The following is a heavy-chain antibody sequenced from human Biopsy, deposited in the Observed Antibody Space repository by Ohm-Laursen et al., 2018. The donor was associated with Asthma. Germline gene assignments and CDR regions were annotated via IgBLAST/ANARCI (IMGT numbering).Heavy chain of an antibody. J-gene: IGHJ1*01. CDR2: IKHDGSEK. CDR3: ARTFHFWSPYHAEHYQL. Sequence: SLRLPCSASGFTFGDYWMSWVRQVPGKGLEWVANIKHDGSEKNHVDSLKGRFTISRDSAKNSLYLQMNSLRAEDTAVYYCARTFHFWSPYHAEHYQLWGQGTLVTVSS. D-gene: IGHD3-3*02. V-gene: IGHV3-7*01. CDR1: GFTFGDYW.